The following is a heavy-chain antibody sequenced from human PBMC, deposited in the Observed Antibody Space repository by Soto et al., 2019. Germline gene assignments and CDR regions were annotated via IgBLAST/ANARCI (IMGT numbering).Heavy chain of an antibody. CDR3: ARARDYYDRSGYYPWAFDY. Sequence: QVQLQESGPGLVKPSQTLSLTCTVSGGSISSGGYYWSWIRQHPGKGLEWIGYIYYSGSTYYNPSLKSRVTIPVDTSKHQFSLKLRSVTAADTAVYYCARARDYYDRSGYYPWAFDYWGQGTLVTVSS. J-gene: IGHJ4*02. V-gene: IGHV4-31*03. D-gene: IGHD3-22*01. CDR2: IYYSGST. CDR1: GGSISSGGYY.